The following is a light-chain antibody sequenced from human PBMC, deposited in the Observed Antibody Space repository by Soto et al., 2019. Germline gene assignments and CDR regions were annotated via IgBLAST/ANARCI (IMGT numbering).Light chain of an antibody. V-gene: IGKV4-1*01. CDR3: MQALQFPVT. Sequence: DIVMTQSPDSLAVSLGERATIYCKSSQTLLFSSHNKTFLAWYQQKPGQPPKLLVHWASSRETGVPDRFSGSGSETDFTLKISRVEAEDVGIYYCMQALQFPVTFGQGTRLEIK. J-gene: IGKJ5*01. CDR2: WAS. CDR1: QTLLFSSHNKTF.